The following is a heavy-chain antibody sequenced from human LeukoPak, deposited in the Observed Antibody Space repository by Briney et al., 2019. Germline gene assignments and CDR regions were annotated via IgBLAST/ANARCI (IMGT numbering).Heavy chain of an antibody. D-gene: IGHD5-12*01. Sequence: SVKVSCKSSGGSFSNYVISWVRQAPGQRPEWMGRIIPMTGMPNYSPKLLGRITITADISTSTAYLELSSLRSDDTAVYFCARRGESPGEYFQYWGQGTLVTVSS. J-gene: IGHJ1*01. CDR2: IIPMTGMP. CDR1: GGSFSNYV. CDR3: ARRGESPGEYFQY. V-gene: IGHV1-69*04.